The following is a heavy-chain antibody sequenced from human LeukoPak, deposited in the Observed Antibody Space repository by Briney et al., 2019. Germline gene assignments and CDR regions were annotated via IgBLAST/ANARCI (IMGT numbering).Heavy chain of an antibody. D-gene: IGHD4-17*01. CDR1: GYSISSGYY. J-gene: IGHJ4*02. CDR2: IYHSGST. CDR3: ARHTTVTTGYRYLDY. V-gene: IGHV4-38-2*01. Sequence: SETLSLTCAVSGYSISSGYYWGWIRQPPGQGLEWIGIIYHSGSTYYNPSLKSRVTISVDTSNNQFSLKLSSVTDADTAVYYCARHTTVTTGYRYLDYWGQGTLVTVSS.